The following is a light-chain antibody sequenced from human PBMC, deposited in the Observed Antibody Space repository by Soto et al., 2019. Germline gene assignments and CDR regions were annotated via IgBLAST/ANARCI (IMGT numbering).Light chain of an antibody. V-gene: IGLV1-40*01. CDR1: SSNIGAGYG. CDR2: GNN. J-gene: IGLJ1*01. CDR3: QSYDSSLSAPDV. Sequence: QSVLTQPPSASGAPGQRVTISCTGSSSNIGAGYGVHWYQHLPGTAPKLLIYGNNNRPSGVPDRFSASKSGPSASLAITGHQADDEADYFCQSYDSSLSAPDVFGTGTKVTVL.